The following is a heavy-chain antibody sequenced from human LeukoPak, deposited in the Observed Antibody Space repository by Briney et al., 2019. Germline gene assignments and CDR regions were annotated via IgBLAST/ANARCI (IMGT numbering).Heavy chain of an antibody. CDR3: ARAGYGYAELDY. Sequence: NPSETLSLTCTVSGGSISSSSYYWGWIRQPPGKGLEWIGSIYYSGSTYYNPSLKSRVTISVDTSKNQFSLKLSSVTAADTAVYYCARAGYGYAELDYWGQGTLVTVSS. CDR1: GGSISSSSYY. CDR2: IYYSGST. D-gene: IGHD3-9*01. V-gene: IGHV4-39*07. J-gene: IGHJ4*02.